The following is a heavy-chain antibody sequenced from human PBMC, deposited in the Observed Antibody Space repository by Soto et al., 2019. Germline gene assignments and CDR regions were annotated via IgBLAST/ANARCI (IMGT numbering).Heavy chain of an antibody. CDR1: GYTFTAYA. J-gene: IGHJ4*02. CDR3: ARDSDASVTH. CDR2: INAGNGDT. D-gene: IGHD4-17*01. Sequence: QVHLVQSGAEVKKPGASVKVSCKASGYTFTAYAIHWVRQAPGQGLEWMAWINAGNGDTKYSQKFQGRVTVTRDTSASTVYMELSSLRPEDTAVYYCARDSDASVTHWGQGTLVTVSS. V-gene: IGHV1-3*01.